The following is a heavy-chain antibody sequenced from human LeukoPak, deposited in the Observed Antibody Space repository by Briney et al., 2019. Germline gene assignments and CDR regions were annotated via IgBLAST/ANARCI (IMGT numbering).Heavy chain of an antibody. D-gene: IGHD1-26*01. CDR3: ARGERGDY. J-gene: IGHJ4*02. CDR2: ISGTGGST. V-gene: IGHV3-23*01. CDR1: GFTFSSYA. Sequence: PGGSLRLSCAASGFTFSSYAMSWVRPAPGKGLEWVSGISGTGGSTYYADSVKGRFTISRDNAKNSLYLQMDSLRAEDTAVYYCARGERGDYWGQGTLVTVSS.